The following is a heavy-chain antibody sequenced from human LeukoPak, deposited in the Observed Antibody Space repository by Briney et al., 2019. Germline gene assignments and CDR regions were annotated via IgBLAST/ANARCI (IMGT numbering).Heavy chain of an antibody. CDR2: IYYSGST. CDR1: GGFISSYY. V-gene: IGHV4-59*08. CDR3: ARGSIQYSSSSPFDY. D-gene: IGHD6-6*01. J-gene: IGHJ4*02. Sequence: SETLSLTCTVSGGFISSYYWSWIRQRPGKGLEWIGYIYYSGSTNYNPSLKSRVTISVDTSKNQFSLKLSSVTAADTAVYYCARGSIQYSSSSPFDYWGQGTLVTVSS.